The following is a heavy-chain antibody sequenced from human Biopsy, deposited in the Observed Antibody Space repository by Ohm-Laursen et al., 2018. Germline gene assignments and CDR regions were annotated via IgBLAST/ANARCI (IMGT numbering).Heavy chain of an antibody. Sequence: PSETLSLTCTVSGASITKNYWGWIRQSPGQGLEWIGYIYYTGSTNYNPSVKSRVTISVDTSKNQFSLKLNSVTAADTAVYFCARDSRGGHLNTTLITGKNLDSWGQGILVTVSS. J-gene: IGHJ4*02. CDR3: ARDSRGGHLNTTLITGKNLDS. CDR1: GASITKNY. CDR2: IYYTGST. D-gene: IGHD3-16*01. V-gene: IGHV4-59*01.